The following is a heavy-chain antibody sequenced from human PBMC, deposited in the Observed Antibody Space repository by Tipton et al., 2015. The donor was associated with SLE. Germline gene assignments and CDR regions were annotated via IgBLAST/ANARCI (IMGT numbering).Heavy chain of an antibody. CDR3: AKDKYCSSISCYGADY. CDR1: GFTFSSYS. J-gene: IGHJ4*02. Sequence: SLRLSCAASGFTFSSYSMSWVRQAPGKGLEWLAFISASGGSRYYADSVRGRFTVSRDNAKNTLDLQMNGLRAEDTAFYYCAKDKYCSSISCYGADYWGQGTLVTVSS. D-gene: IGHD2-2*01. V-gene: IGHV3-23*01. CDR2: ISASGGSR.